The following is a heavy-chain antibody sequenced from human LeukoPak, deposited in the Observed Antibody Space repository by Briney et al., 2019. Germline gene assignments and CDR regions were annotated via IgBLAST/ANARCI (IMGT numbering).Heavy chain of an antibody. Sequence: PGGSLRLSCAASGFTFSSYSMNWVRQAPGKGLEWVSSISSSSSYIYYADSVKGRFTISRDNAKNSLYLQMNSLRAEDTAVYYCARADPTAMVKNPYYYGMDVWGQGTTVTVSS. CDR1: GFTFSSYS. V-gene: IGHV3-21*01. J-gene: IGHJ6*02. D-gene: IGHD5-18*01. CDR2: ISSSSSYI. CDR3: ARADPTAMVKNPYYYGMDV.